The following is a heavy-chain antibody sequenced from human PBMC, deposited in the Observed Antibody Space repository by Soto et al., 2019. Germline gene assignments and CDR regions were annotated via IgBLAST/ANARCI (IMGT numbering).Heavy chain of an antibody. CDR3: ARLRYDFWSGYYSNYMDV. Sequence: SDTLSLTCTVSGGSLSSYYWSWIRQPPGKGLEWIGYIYYSGSTNYNPSLKSRVTISVDTSKNQFSLKLSSVTAADTAVYYCARLRYDFWSGYYSNYMDVWGKGTTVTVS. D-gene: IGHD3-3*01. J-gene: IGHJ6*03. CDR2: IYYSGST. CDR1: GGSLSSYY. V-gene: IGHV4-59*08.